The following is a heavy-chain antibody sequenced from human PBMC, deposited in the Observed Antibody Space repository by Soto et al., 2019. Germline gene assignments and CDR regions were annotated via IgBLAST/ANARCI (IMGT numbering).Heavy chain of an antibody. Sequence: EVQLLESGGGLVQPGGSLRLSCAASGFTFSSYAMSWVRQAPGKGLEWVSAISGSGGSTYYADSVKGRFTISRDNSKNTLYLQMNSLRSEDTAVYYCAKTYDFWSGPYDYWGQGTLVTVSS. CDR1: GFTFSSYA. CDR3: AKTYDFWSGPYDY. V-gene: IGHV3-23*01. CDR2: ISGSGGST. J-gene: IGHJ4*02. D-gene: IGHD3-3*01.